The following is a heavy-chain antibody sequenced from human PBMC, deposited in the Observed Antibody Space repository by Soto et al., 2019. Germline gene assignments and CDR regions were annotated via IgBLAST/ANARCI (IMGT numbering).Heavy chain of an antibody. CDR2: TFFSGST. CDR3: ASRTGTQYYYMDV. D-gene: IGHD1-1*01. V-gene: IGHV4-59*08. J-gene: IGHJ6*03. CDR1: GGSISIYF. Sequence: SETLSLTCNVSGGSISIYFWIWIRQPPGKGLEWIGSTFFSGSTNYNPSLKSRVTMSLDTSKNQFSLKMTSVTAADTAVYYCASRTGTQYYYMDVWGKGTTVTVSS.